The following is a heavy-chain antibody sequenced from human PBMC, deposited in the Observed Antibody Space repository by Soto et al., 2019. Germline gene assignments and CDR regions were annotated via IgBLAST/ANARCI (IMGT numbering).Heavy chain of an antibody. CDR2: IIPIFGTA. D-gene: IGHD6-19*01. Sequence: SVKVSCKASGGTFSSYAISWVRQAPGQGLEWMGGIIPIFGTANYAQKFQGRVTITADKSTNTAYMELSSLRSEDTAVYYCARDIAVAGSNWFDPWGQGTLVTVSS. CDR3: ARDIAVAGSNWFDP. CDR1: GGTFSSYA. J-gene: IGHJ5*02. V-gene: IGHV1-69*06.